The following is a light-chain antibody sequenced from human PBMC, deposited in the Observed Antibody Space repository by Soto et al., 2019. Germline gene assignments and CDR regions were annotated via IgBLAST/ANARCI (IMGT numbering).Light chain of an antibody. Sequence: QSVLTQSPSASASLGASVKLTCTLSSGHSSYAIAWHQQQPEKGPRYLMKLNSDGSHSKGDGIPDRFSGSSSGAERYLTISSLQSEDEADYYCQTWGTGTWMFGGGTQLTVL. CDR1: SGHSSYA. V-gene: IGLV4-69*01. CDR3: QTWGTGTWM. CDR2: LNSDGSH. J-gene: IGLJ3*02.